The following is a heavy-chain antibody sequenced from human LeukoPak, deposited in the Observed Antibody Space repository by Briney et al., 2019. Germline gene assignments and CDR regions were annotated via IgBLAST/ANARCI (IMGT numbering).Heavy chain of an antibody. V-gene: IGHV4-34*01. Sequence: SETLSLTCAVYGGSFSGYYWSWIRQPPGKGLEWLGEINHSGSTNYNPSLKSRVTISVDTSKNQFSLKLSSVTAADTAVYYCARGYSSREMATIPYDYWAREPWSPSPQ. CDR2: INHSGST. J-gene: IGHJ4*02. D-gene: IGHD5-24*01. CDR3: ARGYSSREMATIPYDY. CDR1: GGSFSGYY.